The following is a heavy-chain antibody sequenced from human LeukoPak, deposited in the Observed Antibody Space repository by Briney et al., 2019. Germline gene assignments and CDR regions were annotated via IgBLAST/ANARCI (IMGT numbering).Heavy chain of an antibody. CDR3: ARTTRYYDSSGCFDF. CDR1: GGSITTYF. CDR2: IYYSGST. J-gene: IGHJ4*02. Sequence: PSETLSLTRTVSGGSITTYFWSWIRQPPGKGLEWIAYIYYSGSTNYNPSLKSRVTISVDTSKNQFSLKLSSVTAADTAVYYCARTTRYYDSSGCFDFWGQGTLVTVSS. D-gene: IGHD3-22*01. V-gene: IGHV4-59*08.